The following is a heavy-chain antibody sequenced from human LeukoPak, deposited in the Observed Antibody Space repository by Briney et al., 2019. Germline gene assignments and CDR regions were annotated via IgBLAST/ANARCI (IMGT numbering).Heavy chain of an antibody. V-gene: IGHV4-61*02. CDR3: ARSGYIAVAGDFGY. D-gene: IGHD6-19*01. CDR2: IYTSGST. J-gene: IGHJ4*02. Sequence: SQTLSLTCTVSGGSISSGSYYWSWIRQPAGKGLEWIGRIYTSGSTNYNPSLKSRVTISVDTSKNQFSLKLSSVTAADTAVYYCARSGYIAVAGDFGYWGQGTLVTVSS. CDR1: GGSISSGSYY.